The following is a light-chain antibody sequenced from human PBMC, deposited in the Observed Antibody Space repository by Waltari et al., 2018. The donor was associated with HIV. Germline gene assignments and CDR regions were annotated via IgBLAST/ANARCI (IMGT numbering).Light chain of an antibody. CDR3: ATWDDSLNGVI. Sequence: QSVLTQPPSASGTPGQRVTISCSGSSSNIGSNTVSWYQQFPGTAPNLLIYGNNQLPSGGPDRFSGSKSGTSASLAISGLQSEDEADYYCATWDDSLNGVIFGGGTKLTVL. CDR1: SSNIGSNT. J-gene: IGLJ2*01. CDR2: GNN. V-gene: IGLV1-44*01.